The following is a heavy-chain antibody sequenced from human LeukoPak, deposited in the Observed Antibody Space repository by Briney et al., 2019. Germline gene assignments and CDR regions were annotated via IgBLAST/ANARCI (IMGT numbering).Heavy chain of an antibody. D-gene: IGHD5-24*01. Sequence: ETLSLTCTVSGGSISSYYWSWIRQPPGKGLEWIGYIYYSGSTNYNPSLKSRVTISVDTSRNQFSLKLTSVTAADTAVYYCARDGTPSRRDGYSTDYWGQGALVTVSS. CDR3: ARDGTPSRRDGYSTDY. CDR1: GGSISSYY. CDR2: IYYSGST. J-gene: IGHJ4*02. V-gene: IGHV4-59*12.